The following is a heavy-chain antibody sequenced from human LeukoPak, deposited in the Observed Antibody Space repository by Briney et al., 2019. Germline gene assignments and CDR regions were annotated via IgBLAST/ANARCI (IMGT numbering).Heavy chain of an antibody. Sequence: ASVKVSCKVYGYTLAELSMHWVRQAPGKGLEWMGRLDPEDGETIYAPKFQGRVTMTEDTPTDTAYMELSSLRSEDTAVYYCATEKGNPYSSSAAIMDVWGQGSTVTVSS. CDR1: GYTLAELS. V-gene: IGHV1-24*01. CDR2: LDPEDGET. CDR3: ATEKGNPYSSSAAIMDV. D-gene: IGHD6-6*01. J-gene: IGHJ6*02.